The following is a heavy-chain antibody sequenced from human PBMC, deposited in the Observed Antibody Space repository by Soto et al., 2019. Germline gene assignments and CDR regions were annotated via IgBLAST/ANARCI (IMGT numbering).Heavy chain of an antibody. V-gene: IGHV3-23*01. CDR2: ISGSGGST. CDR1: GFTFSSYA. CDR3: ANDLLADTPMDIHY. D-gene: IGHD5-18*01. Sequence: GGSLRLSCAASGFTFSSYAMSWVRQAPGKWLEWVSAISGSGGSTYYADSVKGRFTISRDNSKNKLYLQMNSLRAEDTAVYYCANDLLADTPMDIHYWGQGXLVTVSS. J-gene: IGHJ4*02.